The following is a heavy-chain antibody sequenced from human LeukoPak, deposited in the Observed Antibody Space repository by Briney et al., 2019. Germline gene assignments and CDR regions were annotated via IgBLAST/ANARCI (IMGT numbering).Heavy chain of an antibody. CDR3: ARRVLRRGYSGYGGLDY. J-gene: IGHJ4*02. CDR1: GGTFSSYA. CDR2: IIPIFGTA. V-gene: IGHV1-69*13. Sequence: ASVKVSCKASGGTFSSYAISWVRQAPGQGLEWMGGIIPIFGTANYAQKFQGRVTIAADESTSTAYMELSSLRSEDTAVYYCARRVLRRGYSGYGGLDYWGQGTLVTVSS. D-gene: IGHD5-12*01.